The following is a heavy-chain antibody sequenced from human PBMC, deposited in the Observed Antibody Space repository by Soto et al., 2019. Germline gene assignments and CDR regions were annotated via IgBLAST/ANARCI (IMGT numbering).Heavy chain of an antibody. CDR2: ISYDGDNE. CDR3: ARDHYSDSSGFLHGNGLDV. CDR1: GFTFPRYN. V-gene: IGHV3-30-3*01. J-gene: IGHJ6*02. D-gene: IGHD3-22*01. Sequence: PGGSLRLSCPASGFTFPRYNMSWVRQAPGKGPEWAALISYDGDNEYYSDSVKGRFIVCRDNSKSRLYMQMNSLRARDTAVYYCARDHYSDSSGFLHGNGLDVWGQGTTVTVSS.